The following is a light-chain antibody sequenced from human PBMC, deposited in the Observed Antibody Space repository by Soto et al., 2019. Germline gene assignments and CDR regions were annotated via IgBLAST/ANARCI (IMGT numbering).Light chain of an antibody. CDR2: GAS. J-gene: IGKJ5*01. CDR3: QQRSNWPPIT. Sequence: EIVFTQSPATLALSPGERAALSCKASQSVHTFLAWYQQKPGQAPRLLIYGASNRAAGIPARFSGSGSGTDFTLTISSLEPEDFAVYYCQQRSNWPPITFGQGTRLEIK. V-gene: IGKV3-11*01. CDR1: QSVHTF.